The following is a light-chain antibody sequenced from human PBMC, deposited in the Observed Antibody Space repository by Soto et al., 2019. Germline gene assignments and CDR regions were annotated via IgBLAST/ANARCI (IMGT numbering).Light chain of an antibody. Sequence: QSALTQPASVSGSPGQSITISCTGTSSDVGGYDLVSWYQQHPGRAPNLMIYDVSERPSGVSSRFFGSKSGNTASLTISGLQAEDEADYYCCSYGRTTTYVFGTGTKLTVL. V-gene: IGLV2-23*02. CDR3: CSYGRTTTYV. J-gene: IGLJ1*01. CDR2: DVS. CDR1: SSDVGGYDL.